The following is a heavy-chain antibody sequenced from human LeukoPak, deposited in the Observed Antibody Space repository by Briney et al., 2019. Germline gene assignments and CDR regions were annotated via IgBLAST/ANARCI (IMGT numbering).Heavy chain of an antibody. V-gene: IGHV4-28*06. J-gene: IGHJ3*02. CDR2: IYYSGST. CDR3: ARTKWVHAFDI. Sequence: SDTLSLTCAVSGYSISSSNWWGWIRPPPGKGLEWIGYIYYSGSTNYNPSLKSRVTISVDTSRNHFSLKLSSVTALDTAVYYCARTKWVHAFDIWGQGTMVTVSS. CDR1: GYSISSSNW. D-gene: IGHD1-26*01.